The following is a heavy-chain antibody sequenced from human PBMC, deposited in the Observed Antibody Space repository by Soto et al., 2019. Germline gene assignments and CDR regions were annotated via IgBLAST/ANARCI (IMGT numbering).Heavy chain of an antibody. V-gene: IGHV3-73*01. D-gene: IGHD6-6*01. J-gene: IGHJ6*02. CDR2: IRSKANSYAT. CDR1: GFTFSGSA. CDR3: TRLSIAARQGKYCYGMDV. Sequence: GGSLRLSCAASGFTFSGSAMHWVRQASGKGLEWVGRIRSKANSYATAYAASVKGRFTISRDDSKNTAYLQMNSLKTEDTAVYYCTRLSIAARQGKYCYGMDVWGQGTTVTVSS.